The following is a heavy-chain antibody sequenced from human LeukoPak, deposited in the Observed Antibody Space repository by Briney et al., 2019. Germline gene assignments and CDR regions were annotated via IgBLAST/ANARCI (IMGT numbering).Heavy chain of an antibody. Sequence: ASVKVSCKASGYTFTGYYMHWVGQAPGQGREWMGRINPNSGGTNYAKKFQGRVTMTRDTSISTAYMELSRLRSDDTAVYYCARGLGSSSSPGDYWGQGTLVTVSS. CDR1: GYTFTGYY. V-gene: IGHV1-2*06. CDR3: ARGLGSSSSPGDY. CDR2: INPNSGGT. D-gene: IGHD6-6*01. J-gene: IGHJ4*02.